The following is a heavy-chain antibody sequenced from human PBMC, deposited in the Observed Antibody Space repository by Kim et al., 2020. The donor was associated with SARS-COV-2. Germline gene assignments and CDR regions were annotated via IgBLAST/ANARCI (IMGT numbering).Heavy chain of an antibody. D-gene: IGHD1-26*01. V-gene: IGHV3-30*18. CDR1: GFTFSSYG. CDR3: AKFPSGGSYMDYYYYGMDV. CDR2: ISYDGSNK. J-gene: IGHJ6*02. Sequence: GGSLRLSCAASGFTFSSYGMHWVRQAPGKGLEWVAVISYDGSNKYYADSVKGRFTISRDNSKNTLYLQMNSLRAEDTAVYYCAKFPSGGSYMDYYYYGMDVWGQGTTVTVSS.